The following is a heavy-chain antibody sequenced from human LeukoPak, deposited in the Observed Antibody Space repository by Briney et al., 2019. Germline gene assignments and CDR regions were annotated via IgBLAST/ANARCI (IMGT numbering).Heavy chain of an antibody. J-gene: IGHJ5*02. CDR3: ARAENNWFDP. Sequence: SETLSLTCTVSGGSISSYYWSWIRQPPGKGLEWIGYIYYSGSTNYNPSLKSRVTISVDTSKNQFSLKLSSVTAAGTAVYYCARAENNWFDPWGQGTLVTVSS. V-gene: IGHV4-59*01. CDR1: GGSISSYY. CDR2: IYYSGST.